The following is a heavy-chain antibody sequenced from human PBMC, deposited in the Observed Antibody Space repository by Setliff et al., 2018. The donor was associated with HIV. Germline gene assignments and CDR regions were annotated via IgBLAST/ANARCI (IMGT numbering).Heavy chain of an antibody. V-gene: IGHV3-15*04. CDR2: IEKKTNGGTR. D-gene: IGHD6-13*01. CDR3: AREDRIAPATRNYYYFGMDV. Sequence: GGSLRLSCVASGLPFSYAWLSWVRQAPGKGLEWVGRIEKKTNGGTRDYAASVKGRFTISRDDSKNSLYLQMNSLKTEDTAMYYCAREDRIAPATRNYYYFGMDVWGRGTTVTVSS. CDR1: GLPFSYAW. J-gene: IGHJ6*02.